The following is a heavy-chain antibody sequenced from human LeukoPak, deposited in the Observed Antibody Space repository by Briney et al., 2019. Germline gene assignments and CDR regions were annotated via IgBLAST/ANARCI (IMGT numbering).Heavy chain of an antibody. CDR2: ISADGSIT. Sequence: GGSLTLSCSDSGFTFSRYWMHWVRQTPGKGLVWVSCISADGSITRYADSVKGRFTISRDNTKSTLYLQMHSLRAEDTAVYYCATAGGDGSRMGFDPWGQGTLVTVSS. V-gene: IGHV3-74*01. CDR3: ATAGGDGSRMGFDP. D-gene: IGHD2-15*01. J-gene: IGHJ5*02. CDR1: GFTFSRYW.